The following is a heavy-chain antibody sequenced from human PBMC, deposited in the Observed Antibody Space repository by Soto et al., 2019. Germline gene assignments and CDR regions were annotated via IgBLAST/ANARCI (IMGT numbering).Heavy chain of an antibody. CDR3: AKGIGRYYYYGMDV. J-gene: IGHJ6*02. CDR1: GFTFSSYA. Sequence: PGGSLRLSCAASGFTFSSYAMSWVRQAPGKGLEWVSAISGSGGSTYYADSVKGRFTISRDNSKNTLYLQMNGLRAEDTAVYYCAKGIGRYYYYGMDVWGQGTTVTVSS. V-gene: IGHV3-23*01. CDR2: ISGSGGST. D-gene: IGHD3-10*01.